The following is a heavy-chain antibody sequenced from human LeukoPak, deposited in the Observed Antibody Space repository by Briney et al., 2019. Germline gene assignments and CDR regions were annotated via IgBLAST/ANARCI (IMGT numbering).Heavy chain of an antibody. CDR3: AKDRRYYYDSSGYHDAFDI. V-gene: IGHV3-23*01. D-gene: IGHD3-22*01. CDR1: GFTFSSYA. J-gene: IGHJ3*02. Sequence: GGSLRLSCAASGFTFSSYAMSWARQAPGKGREWVSAISGSGGSTYYADSVKGRFTISRDNSKNTLYLQMNSLRAEDTAVYYCAKDRRYYYDSSGYHDAFDIWGQGTMVTVSS. CDR2: ISGSGGST.